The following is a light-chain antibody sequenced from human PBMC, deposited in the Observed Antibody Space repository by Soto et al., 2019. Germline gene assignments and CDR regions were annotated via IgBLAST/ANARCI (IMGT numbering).Light chain of an antibody. CDR2: AAS. CDR3: QQVNGYPHT. V-gene: IGKV1-9*01. J-gene: IGKJ2*01. Sequence: DIQLTQSPSFLSASVGDRVIITCRASQVISSHLAWYQQKPGKAPKLLIYAASTLQSGVPSRFSGSGSGTEFTLTISSLQPEDFAAYYCQQVNGYPHTFGQGTKLEIK. CDR1: QVISSH.